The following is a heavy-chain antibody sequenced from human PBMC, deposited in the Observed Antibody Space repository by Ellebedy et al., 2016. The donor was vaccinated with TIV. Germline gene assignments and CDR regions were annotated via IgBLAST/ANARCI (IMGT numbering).Heavy chain of an antibody. CDR2: ITESGCNT. V-gene: IGHV3-23*01. CDR1: GLTFSSHA. D-gene: IGHD1-26*01. CDR3: TRVKLGAPTRCFDY. J-gene: IGHJ4*02. Sequence: PGGSLRLSCAASGLTFSSHAMSWVRQAPGKGLEWVSSITESGCNTYYADSVKGRFTISRDNSKDTLFLQMNSLKTEDTAMYYWTRVKLGAPTRCFDYWGQGALVTVSS.